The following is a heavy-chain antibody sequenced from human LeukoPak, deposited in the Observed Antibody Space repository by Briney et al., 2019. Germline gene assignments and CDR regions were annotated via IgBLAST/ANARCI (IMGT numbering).Heavy chain of an antibody. CDR3: ARGGIAAAGDWFDP. V-gene: IGHV4-31*03. CDR2: IYYSGST. CDR1: GGSISSGGYY. J-gene: IGHJ5*02. Sequence: PSQTLSLTCTVSGGSISSGGYYWSWIRQHPGKGLEWIGYIYYSGSTYYNPSLKGRVTISVDTSKNQFSLKLSSVTAADTAVYYCARGGIAAAGDWFDPWGQGTLVTVSS. D-gene: IGHD6-13*01.